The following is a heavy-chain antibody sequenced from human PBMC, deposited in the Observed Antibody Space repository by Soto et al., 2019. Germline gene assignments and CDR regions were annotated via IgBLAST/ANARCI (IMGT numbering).Heavy chain of an antibody. CDR2: ISSSSSTI. J-gene: IGHJ6*03. Sequence: GESLRLSCAASGFTFSSYSMNWVRQAPGKGLEWVSYISSSSSTIYYADSVKGRFTISRDNAKNSLYLQMNSLRAEDTAVYYCARGPAIFGAFYYYYYMDVWGKGTTVTVSS. V-gene: IGHV3-48*01. D-gene: IGHD3-3*01. CDR1: GFTFSSYS. CDR3: ARGPAIFGAFYYYYYMDV.